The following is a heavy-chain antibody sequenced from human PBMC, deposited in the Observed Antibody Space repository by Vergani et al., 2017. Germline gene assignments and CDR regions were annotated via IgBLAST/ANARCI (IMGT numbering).Heavy chain of an antibody. CDR3: ARCALWWLRQIDS. D-gene: IGHD2-21*01. CDR1: GDSMTTYY. J-gene: IGHJ4*02. V-gene: IGHV4-59*01. Sequence: QVQLQESGPGLVKPSETLSLTCSASGDSMTTYYWTWIRQPPGKGLEWIGYIYDSGDTKYNPSLKMRFTMSLDTSKNQFSLNLYSVTAAYQAVYYCARCALWWLRQIDSWGQGTLVTVSS. CDR2: IYDSGDT.